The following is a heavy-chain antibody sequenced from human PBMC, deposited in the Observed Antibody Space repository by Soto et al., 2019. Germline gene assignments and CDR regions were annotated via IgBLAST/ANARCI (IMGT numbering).Heavy chain of an antibody. J-gene: IGHJ4*02. D-gene: IGHD4-17*01. CDR3: VSQRTTVPTQAYFDY. CDR2: VYYRGRS. CDR1: VGSGTNSSYY. V-gene: IGHV4-39*01. Sequence: SETLSLTCTVSVGSGTNSSYYWGWIRQSPGKGLEWIGSVYYRGRSYSKSSVKSRVTISVDTSKNRFSLRLNSVTASDTAVYFCVSQRTTVPTQAYFDYWGPGALVTVSS.